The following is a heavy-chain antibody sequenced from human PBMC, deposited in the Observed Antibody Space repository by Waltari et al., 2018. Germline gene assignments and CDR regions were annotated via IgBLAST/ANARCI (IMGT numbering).Heavy chain of an antibody. CDR3: ASGGSYLSWFDP. Sequence: EVQLVESGGGLVQPGGSLRLSCAASGFTFCSYSMNWVRQAPGEGLEWVSYISSSSSTIYYADAVKGRFTISRDNAKNSLYLQMNSLRAEDTAVYYCASGGSYLSWFDPWGQGTLVTVSS. CDR1: GFTFCSYS. V-gene: IGHV3-48*01. J-gene: IGHJ5*02. D-gene: IGHD1-26*01. CDR2: ISSSSSTI.